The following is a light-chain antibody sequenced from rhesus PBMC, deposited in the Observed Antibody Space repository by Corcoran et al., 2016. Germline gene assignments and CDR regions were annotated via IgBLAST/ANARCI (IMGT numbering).Light chain of an antibody. J-gene: IGKJ2*01. V-gene: IGKV1-19*01. Sequence: DIQMTQSPSALSASVGDRVTISCRASQNIYSNLAWYQQKPGKAPKLLIYAASSLQRGVPSRFSGSGAWTDYTLPISSLQPEDFATYYCQQYDDLPYSFGQGTKVEIK. CDR3: QQYDDLPYS. CDR2: AAS. CDR1: QNIYSN.